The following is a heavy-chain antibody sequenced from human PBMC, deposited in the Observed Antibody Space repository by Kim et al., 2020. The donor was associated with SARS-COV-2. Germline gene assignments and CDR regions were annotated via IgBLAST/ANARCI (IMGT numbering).Heavy chain of an antibody. Sequence: SETLSLTCTVSGGSISSGGYYWSWIRQHPGKGLEWIGYIYYSGSTYYNPSLKSRVTISEDTSKNQFSLKLSSVTAADTAVYYCAREGSGSGRRNWYFDLWGRGTLVTVSS. CDR3: AREGSGSGRRNWYFDL. D-gene: IGHD3-10*01. V-gene: IGHV4-31*03. CDR2: IYYSGST. J-gene: IGHJ2*01. CDR1: GGSISSGGYY.